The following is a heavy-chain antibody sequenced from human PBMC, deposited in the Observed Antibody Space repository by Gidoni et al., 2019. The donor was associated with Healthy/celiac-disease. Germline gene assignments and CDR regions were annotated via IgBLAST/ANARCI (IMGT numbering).Heavy chain of an antibody. D-gene: IGHD2-15*01. J-gene: IGHJ6*02. CDR2: IYYSGST. Sequence: QLHLQESGPGLVTPSETLSLTCTVSGGSISSSSYYWGWIRQPPGKGLEWIGSIYYSGSTYYNPSLKSRVTISVDTSKNQFSLKLSSVTAADTAVYYCARRTVVRRGYGMDVWGQGTTVTVSS. V-gene: IGHV4-39*01. CDR3: ARRTVVRRGYGMDV. CDR1: GGSISSSSYY.